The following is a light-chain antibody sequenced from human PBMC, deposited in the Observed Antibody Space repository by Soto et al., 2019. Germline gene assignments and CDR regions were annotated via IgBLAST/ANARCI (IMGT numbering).Light chain of an antibody. CDR3: QQYGRSVPIT. V-gene: IGKV3-11*01. CDR1: QSVSSY. CDR2: DAS. J-gene: IGKJ5*01. Sequence: EIVLTQSPATLSLSPVEIATLSCMASQSVSSYLAWYQQKPGQAPRLLIYDASNRATGIPARFSGSGSGTDFTLTINRLEPEDFAVYYCQQYGRSVPITFGQGTRLEIK.